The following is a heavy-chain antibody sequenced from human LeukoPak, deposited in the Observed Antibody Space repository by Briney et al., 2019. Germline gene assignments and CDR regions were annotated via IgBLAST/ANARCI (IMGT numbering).Heavy chain of an antibody. D-gene: IGHD4-11*01. CDR2: INPNSGGT. Sequence: EASVKVSCMASGYTFTGYCIHWVRQAPGQGLEWMGRINPNSGGTNYAQKFQGRVTMTRDTSISTAYMELSRLRSDDTAMYYCARIGGDYSNLNWFDPWGQGTLVTVSS. CDR1: GYTFTGYC. CDR3: ARIGGDYSNLNWFDP. V-gene: IGHV1-2*02. J-gene: IGHJ5*02.